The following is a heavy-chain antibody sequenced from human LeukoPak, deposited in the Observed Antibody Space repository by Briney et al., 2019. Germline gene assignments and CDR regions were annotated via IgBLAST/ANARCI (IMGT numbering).Heavy chain of an antibody. CDR3: ARDLRVGGSSGWYAFDV. D-gene: IGHD6-19*01. V-gene: IGHV4-59*01. CDR1: GGSISSYY. J-gene: IGHJ3*01. Sequence: PSETQSLTCTVSGGSISSYYWSWIRQPPGKGLEWIGYLYYRGSTTYNPSLKSRVTISIDTSKNQFSLKLSSVTAADTAVYYCARDLRVGGSSGWYAFDVWGQGTMVTVSS. CDR2: LYYRGST.